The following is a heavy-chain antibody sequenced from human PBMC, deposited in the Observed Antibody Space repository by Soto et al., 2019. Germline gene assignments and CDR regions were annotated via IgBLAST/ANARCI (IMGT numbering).Heavy chain of an antibody. CDR3: AHIMITYGGVIGLDAFDN. V-gene: IGHV2-5*02. Sequence: SGPTLVNPTQTLTLTCTFSGFSLNTRGVGVGWIRQPPGKALEWLAVIYWDDDRRYSPSLNSRLTITKDTSRNQVVLTMTNMDPVDTATYYCAHIMITYGGVIGLDAFDNWGQATMVNV. J-gene: IGHJ3*02. CDR1: GFSLNTRGVG. CDR2: IYWDDDR. D-gene: IGHD3-16*02.